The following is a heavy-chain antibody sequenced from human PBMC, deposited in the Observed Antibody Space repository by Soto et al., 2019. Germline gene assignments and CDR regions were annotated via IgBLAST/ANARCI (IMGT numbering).Heavy chain of an antibody. CDR2: ISGSGGST. D-gene: IGHD2-21*02. J-gene: IGHJ6*02. Sequence: GGSLRLSCAASGFTFSSYAMSWVRQAPGKGLEWVSAISGSGGSTYYADSVKGRFTISRDNSKNTLYLQMNSLRAEDTAVYYCAKAYCGGDCYSTSYYYGMDVWGQGTTVTVSS. CDR1: GFTFSSYA. V-gene: IGHV3-23*01. CDR3: AKAYCGGDCYSTSYYYGMDV.